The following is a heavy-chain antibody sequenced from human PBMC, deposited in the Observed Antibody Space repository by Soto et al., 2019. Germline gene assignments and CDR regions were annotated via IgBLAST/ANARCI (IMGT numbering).Heavy chain of an antibody. J-gene: IGHJ4*02. CDR1: GGSISSSSYY. CDR2: IYFSGST. D-gene: IGHD3-9*01. Sequence: SETLSLTCTVSGGSISSSSYYWGWIRQPPGKGLEWIGSIYFSGSTYYNPSLKSRVTISVDTSKSQFSLKLSSVTAADTAVYYCARLRYFHWLLGYWGQGTLVTVSS. V-gene: IGHV4-39*01. CDR3: ARLRYFHWLLGY.